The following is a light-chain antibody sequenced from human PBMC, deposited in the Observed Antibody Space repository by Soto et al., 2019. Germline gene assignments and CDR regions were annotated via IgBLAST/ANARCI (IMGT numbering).Light chain of an antibody. V-gene: IGLV2-14*01. Sequence: QSVLTQPASVSGSPGQSITISCTGTSTDVGRYNYVSWYQQHPGKAPKLMIYDVSNRPSGVSSRFSGSKSGITASLTISGLQAEDEADYYCSSYTSDSTYVFGTGTKHTVL. CDR3: SSYTSDSTYV. CDR2: DVS. CDR1: STDVGRYNY. J-gene: IGLJ1*01.